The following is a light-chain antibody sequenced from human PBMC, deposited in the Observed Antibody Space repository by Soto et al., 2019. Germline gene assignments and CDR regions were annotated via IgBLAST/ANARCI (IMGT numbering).Light chain of an antibody. J-gene: IGKJ5*01. CDR2: GAS. CDR3: QQRSDWIT. Sequence: EIVMTQSPATLSVSPGERATLSCRASQSVSSNLAWYQQKPGQAPRLLIYGASTRATGIPARFSGSGSGTDFTLTISSLEPEDFAVYYCQQRSDWITVGQGTRLEI. CDR1: QSVSSN. V-gene: IGKV3-11*01.